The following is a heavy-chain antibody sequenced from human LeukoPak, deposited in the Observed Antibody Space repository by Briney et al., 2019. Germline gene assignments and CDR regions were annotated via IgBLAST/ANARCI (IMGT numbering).Heavy chain of an antibody. Sequence: VSVKVSCKTSGYTFTGYYVHYVRQAPGQGLEWMGRINPNSGDTNYAQHFQGRVTMTRDTSITTAYMDLSRLTSDDTAVYYCARDYCGGDCFPDYWGQGTLVTVSS. D-gene: IGHD2-21*02. J-gene: IGHJ4*02. V-gene: IGHV1-2*06. CDR3: ARDYCGGDCFPDY. CDR1: GYTFTGYY. CDR2: INPNSGDT.